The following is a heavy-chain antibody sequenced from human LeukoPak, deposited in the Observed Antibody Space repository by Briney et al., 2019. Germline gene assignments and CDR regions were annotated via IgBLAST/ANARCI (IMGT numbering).Heavy chain of an antibody. J-gene: IGHJ4*02. CDR3: ARGRGSSSDDY. Sequence: GGSLRLSCEVSGFTFTHYGMHWVRQAPGKALEWVSFISYNGNEKYGDSVKGRFTISRDNSKNTLYLQMNSLRAEDTAVYYCARGRGSSSDDYWGQGTLVTVSS. CDR2: ISYNGNEK. CDR1: GFTFTHYG. V-gene: IGHV3-30*03. D-gene: IGHD6-6*01.